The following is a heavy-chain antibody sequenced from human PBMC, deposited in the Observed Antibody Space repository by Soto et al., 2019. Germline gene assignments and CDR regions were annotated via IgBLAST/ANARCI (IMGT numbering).Heavy chain of an antibody. D-gene: IGHD2-8*02. CDR3: ARHEGWTGPDQ. CDR1: GASIGSGNW. J-gene: IGHJ5*02. Sequence: QVHLQESGPGLVKPSETLSLTCAVSGASIGSGNWWSWVRQPPGKGLEWIAEIFHDGNTNYNPSPKSRVTISVDKSQNQFSLNVNSVTAADTAVYYCARHEGWTGPDQWGQGTLVTVSS. V-gene: IGHV4-4*02. CDR2: IFHDGNT.